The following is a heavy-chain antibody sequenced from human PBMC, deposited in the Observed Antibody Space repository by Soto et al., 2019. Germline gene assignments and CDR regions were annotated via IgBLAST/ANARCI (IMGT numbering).Heavy chain of an antibody. Sequence: PGESLKISCKGSGYSFTSYWIGWVRQMPWKGLEWMGIIYPGDSDTRYSPSFQGQVTISADKSISTAYLQWSSLKASDTAMYYCARRPYCGGDCHSSVDYWGQGTLVTVSS. CDR3: ARRPYCGGDCHSSVDY. CDR2: IYPGDSDT. D-gene: IGHD2-21*02. CDR1: GYSFTSYW. J-gene: IGHJ4*02. V-gene: IGHV5-51*01.